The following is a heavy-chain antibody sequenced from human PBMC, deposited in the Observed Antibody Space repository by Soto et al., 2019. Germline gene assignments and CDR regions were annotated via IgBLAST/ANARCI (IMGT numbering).Heavy chain of an antibody. V-gene: IGHV1-69*13. CDR1: GGTFSSYA. Sequence: SVKVSCKASGGTFSSYAISWVRQAPGQGLEWMGGIIPIFGTANYAQKFQGRVTITADESTSTAYMELSSLRSEDTAVYYCARSWVDYDILTGQGQYYYYYYGMDVWGQGTTVTVS. D-gene: IGHD3-9*01. CDR3: ARSWVDYDILTGQGQYYYYYYGMDV. CDR2: IIPIFGTA. J-gene: IGHJ6*02.